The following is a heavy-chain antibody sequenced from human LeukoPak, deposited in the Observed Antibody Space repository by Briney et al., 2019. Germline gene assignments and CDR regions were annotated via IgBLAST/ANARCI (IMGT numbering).Heavy chain of an antibody. CDR3: ARRDSIAARPFDY. Sequence: PSETLSLTCAVYGGSFSGYYWSWIRQPPGKGLEWIGEINHSGSTNYNPSLKSRVTISADASKNQFSLKLSSVTAADTAVYYCARRDSIAARPFDYWGQGTLVTVSS. CDR1: GGSFSGYY. J-gene: IGHJ4*02. V-gene: IGHV4-34*01. D-gene: IGHD6-6*01. CDR2: INHSGST.